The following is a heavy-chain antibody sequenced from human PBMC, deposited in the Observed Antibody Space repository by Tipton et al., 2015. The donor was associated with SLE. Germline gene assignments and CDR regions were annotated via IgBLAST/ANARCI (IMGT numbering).Heavy chain of an antibody. J-gene: IGHJ4*02. CDR3: AREFTNTESLSTGLLTDS. Sequence: TLSLTCTVSGGSIGNYYWNWIRQPPGKGLEWLGYIHYSGSTNNNPSLKSRVTISLDTSKNQFSLKLSSVTAADTAVYYCAREFTNTESLSTGLLTDSWGQGILVTVSS. CDR2: IHYSGST. CDR1: GGSIGNYY. D-gene: IGHD2-8*02. V-gene: IGHV4-59*12.